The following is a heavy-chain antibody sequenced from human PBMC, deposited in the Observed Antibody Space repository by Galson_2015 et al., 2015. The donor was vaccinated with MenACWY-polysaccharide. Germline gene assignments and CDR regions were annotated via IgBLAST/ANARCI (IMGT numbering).Heavy chain of an antibody. Sequence: SLRLSCAASGFTFSSYGMNWVRQAPGKGLEWVSSISSSSSYIYYADAVKGRFTISRDNAKNSLYLQMNSLRAEDTAVYYCTRQTIAALGCNDYWGQGTLVTVSS. J-gene: IGHJ4*02. D-gene: IGHD6-13*01. CDR3: TRQTIAALGCNDY. V-gene: IGHV3-21*01. CDR1: GFTFSSYG. CDR2: ISSSSSYI.